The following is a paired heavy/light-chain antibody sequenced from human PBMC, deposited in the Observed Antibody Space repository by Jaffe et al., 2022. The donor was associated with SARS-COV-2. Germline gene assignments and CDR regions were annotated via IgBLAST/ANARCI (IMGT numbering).Heavy chain of an antibody. V-gene: IGHV3-30*03. J-gene: IGHJ4*02. CDR3: ARDLYATTVTTVGY. D-gene: IGHD4-17*01. Sequence: QLHLVESGGGVVQPGRSLRLSCVASGFSFSRYGIHWVRQAPGKGLEWVAMISHDVVNEHYAASVKGRFTLSRDNSDNTVFLHMNNLRPEDTGIYYCARDLYATTVTTVGYWGQGTLVTVSS. CDR1: GFSFSRYG. CDR2: ISHDVVNE.
Light chain of an antibody. CDR2: RNN. Sequence: QSVLTQPPSVSGTPGQRVTISCSGSRPNIGSSYVNWYQQLPGTAPKLLMQRNNERPSGVPDRFSGSKSGNSASLAISGVQIEDEADYYCAAWDDSLSGVVFGGGTKLTV. CDR3: AAWDDSLSGVV. J-gene: IGLJ2*01. V-gene: IGLV1-47*01. CDR1: RPNIGSSY.